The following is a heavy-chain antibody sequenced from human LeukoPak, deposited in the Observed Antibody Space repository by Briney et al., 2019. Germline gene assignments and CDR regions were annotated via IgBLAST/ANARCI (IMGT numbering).Heavy chain of an antibody. CDR3: TRRDFSGNLGYKNYHQMDV. Sequence: PGESLKLSCAASGFTFSASTIHWVRQASGKGLEWVGRIRSKVNNSATAYAASVKGRFTVSRDDSKNTAYLQMNSLKTEDTAVYYCTRRDFSGNLGYKNYHQMDVWGKGTTVTVSS. D-gene: IGHD5-24*01. J-gene: IGHJ6*03. V-gene: IGHV3-73*01. CDR1: GFTFSAST. CDR2: IRSKVNNSAT.